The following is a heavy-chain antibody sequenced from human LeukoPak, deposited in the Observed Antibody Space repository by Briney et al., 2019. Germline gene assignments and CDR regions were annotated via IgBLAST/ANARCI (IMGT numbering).Heavy chain of an antibody. CDR2: INLKSGNT. J-gene: IGHJ4*02. CDR3: TRVDGSPDY. CDR1: GYTFTRYD. D-gene: IGHD2-15*01. Sequence: ASVKVSCKASGYTFTRYDINWVRQATGQGLGWMGWINLKSGNTGHAQKFQGRVTITRDTSISTVYLELSSLRSEDTALYFCTRVDGSPDYWGQGTLVTVSS. V-gene: IGHV1-8*03.